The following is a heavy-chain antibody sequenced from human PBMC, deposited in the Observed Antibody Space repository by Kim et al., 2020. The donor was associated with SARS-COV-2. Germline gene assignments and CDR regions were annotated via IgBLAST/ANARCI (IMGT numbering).Heavy chain of an antibody. CDR2: ITYDAGKK. Sequence: GGSLRLSCAASGFDFYNFGMFWFRQAPGKGLEWVALITYDAGKKFYADSVKGRFTISRDNSRNTVDLQMNSLRAEDTALYYCAKDLASGGADHWGQGTRVTLPS. CDR3: AKDLASGGADH. D-gene: IGHD3-10*01. V-gene: IGHV3-30*18. CDR1: GFDFYNFG. J-gene: IGHJ4*02.